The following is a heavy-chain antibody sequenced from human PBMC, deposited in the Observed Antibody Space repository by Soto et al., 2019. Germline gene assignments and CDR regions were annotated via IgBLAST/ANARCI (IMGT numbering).Heavy chain of an antibody. CDR1: GFTFSSYW. Sequence: VQLVESGGGLVQPGGSLRLSCAASGFTFSSYWMHWVRQAPGKGLVWVSSISSDASSTSYADPVKGRFTISRDNAKNTVFLQMNSVRAEDTAVYYCARLPNKSPQNWGQGTLVSVSP. V-gene: IGHV3-74*01. CDR2: ISSDASST. J-gene: IGHJ1*01. CDR3: ARLPNKSPQN.